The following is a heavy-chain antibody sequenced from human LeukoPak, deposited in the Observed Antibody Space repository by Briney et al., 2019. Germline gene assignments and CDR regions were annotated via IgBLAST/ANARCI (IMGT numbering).Heavy chain of an antibody. D-gene: IGHD3-22*01. V-gene: IGHV3-74*01. CDR3: ARDQYYYDSGGNAFDI. CDR2: INTDGSST. CDR1: GFTFSSYW. J-gene: IGHJ3*02. Sequence: PGGSLRLSCAASGFTFSSYWMHWVRHAPGKGLVWVSRINTDGSSTSYADSVKGRFTISRDNAKNTLYLQMNSLRAEDTAVYYCARDQYYYDSGGNAFDIWGQGTMVTVSS.